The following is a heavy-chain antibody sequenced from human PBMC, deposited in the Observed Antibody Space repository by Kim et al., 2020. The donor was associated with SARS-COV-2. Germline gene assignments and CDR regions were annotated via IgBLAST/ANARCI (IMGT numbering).Heavy chain of an antibody. Sequence: ASVKVSCKASGYTFTGYYMHWVRQAPGQGLEWMGRINPNSGGTNYAQKFQGRVTMTRDTSISTAYMELSRLRSDDTVVYYCARELKSKYYDSSGYLDWGQGTLVTVSS. D-gene: IGHD3-22*01. CDR2: INPNSGGT. V-gene: IGHV1-2*05. J-gene: IGHJ4*02. CDR1: GYTFTGYY. CDR3: ARELKSKYYDSSGYLD.